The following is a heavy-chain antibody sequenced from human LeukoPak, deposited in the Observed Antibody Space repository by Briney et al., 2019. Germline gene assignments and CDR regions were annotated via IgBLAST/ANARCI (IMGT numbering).Heavy chain of an antibody. J-gene: IGHJ6*02. CDR3: ARTGTTSPYYYYGMDV. CDR2: ISAYNGNT. D-gene: IGHD1-7*01. Sequence: ASVKVSCKASGYTFTSYGISWVRQAPGQGLEWMGWISAYNGNTNYAQKLQGRVTMTTDTSTSTAYMELRSLRSDDTAVYYCARTGTTSPYYYYGMDVWGQGTMVTVSS. CDR1: GYTFTSYG. V-gene: IGHV1-18*01.